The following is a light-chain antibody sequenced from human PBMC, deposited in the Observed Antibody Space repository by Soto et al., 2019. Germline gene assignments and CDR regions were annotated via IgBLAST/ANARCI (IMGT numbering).Light chain of an antibody. J-gene: IGLJ3*02. CDR3: NSYTIASTWV. V-gene: IGLV2-14*01. CDR2: EVS. Sequence: QSALTQPASVSGSPGQSITISCTGTSYDVGAYNYVSWYQQHPGKAPKLMISEVSNRPSGISNRFSGSKSGNTASLTISGLQAEDEADYYCNSYTIASTWVFGGGTQLTVL. CDR1: SYDVGAYNY.